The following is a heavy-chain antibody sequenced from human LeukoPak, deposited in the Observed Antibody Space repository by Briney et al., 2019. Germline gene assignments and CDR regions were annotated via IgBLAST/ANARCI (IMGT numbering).Heavy chain of an antibody. J-gene: IGHJ4*02. D-gene: IGHD3-10*01. V-gene: IGHV3-30*02. Sequence: PGGSLRLSCAASGFTFSSYGMHWVRQAPGKGLEWVAFIRYDGNNKYYADSVKGRFTTSRDNSKNTLYLQMNSLRAEDTAVYYCAKDRRGPYYFDYWGQGTLVTVSS. CDR3: AKDRRGPYYFDY. CDR1: GFTFSSYG. CDR2: IRYDGNNK.